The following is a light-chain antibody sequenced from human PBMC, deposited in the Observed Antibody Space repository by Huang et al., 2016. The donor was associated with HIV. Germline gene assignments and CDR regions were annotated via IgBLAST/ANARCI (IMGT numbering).Light chain of an antibody. CDR2: DAS. Sequence: EIVLTQSPATLSLSPGERATLSCRASQTISKYLAWYQHKPGQAPRLLIYDASSRATGIPARFSGSGSGTDFTLIISNLEPEDFAVYYCQQRSNWPPLTFGGGTKVEIK. CDR3: QQRSNWPPLT. CDR1: QTISKY. V-gene: IGKV3-11*01. J-gene: IGKJ4*01.